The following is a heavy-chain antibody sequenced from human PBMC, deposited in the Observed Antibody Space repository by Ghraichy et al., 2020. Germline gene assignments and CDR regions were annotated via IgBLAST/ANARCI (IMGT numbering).Heavy chain of an antibody. Sequence: GGSLRLSCAASGFTFSSYAMSWVRQAPGKGLEWVSSISGSGGRTYYADSVKGRFTISRDSSKNTLYLQMNSLRAEDTAVYYCAKRQGDHCSGGSCYSVDYWGQELWSPSPQ. V-gene: IGHV3-23*01. CDR1: GFTFSSYA. CDR3: AKRQGDHCSGGSCYSVDY. D-gene: IGHD2-15*01. CDR2: ISGSGGRT. J-gene: IGHJ4*01.